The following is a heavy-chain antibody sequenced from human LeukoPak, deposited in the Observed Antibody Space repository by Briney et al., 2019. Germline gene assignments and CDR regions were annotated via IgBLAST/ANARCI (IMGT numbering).Heavy chain of an antibody. CDR3: ARDVGASIDY. D-gene: IGHD1-26*01. CDR2: IYYSGST. Sequence: SETLSLTCTVSGGSISSGGYYWSWIRQHPGKGLEWIGYIYYSGSTYYNPSLKSRVTISVDTSKNQFSLKLSSVTAADTAMYYCARDVGASIDYWGQGTLVTISS. J-gene: IGHJ4*02. V-gene: IGHV4-31*03. CDR1: GGSISSGGYY.